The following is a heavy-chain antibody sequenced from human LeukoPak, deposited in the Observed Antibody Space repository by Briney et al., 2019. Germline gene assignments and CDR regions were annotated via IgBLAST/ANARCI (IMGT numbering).Heavy chain of an antibody. D-gene: IGHD2-21*02. J-gene: IGHJ4*02. CDR1: GYTFTSYG. CDR2: ISAYNGNT. Sequence: ASVRVSCKASGYTFTSYGISWVRQAPGQGLEWMGWISAYNGNTNYAQKLQGRVTMTTDTSTSTAYMELRSLRSDDTAVYYCARDGAIVVVTAIIDYWGQGTLVTVSS. CDR3: ARDGAIVVVTAIIDY. V-gene: IGHV1-18*01.